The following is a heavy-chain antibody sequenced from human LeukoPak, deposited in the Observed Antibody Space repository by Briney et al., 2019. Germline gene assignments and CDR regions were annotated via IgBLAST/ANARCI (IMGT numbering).Heavy chain of an antibody. V-gene: IGHV3-33*01. CDR1: GFVFSTYG. Sequence: GGSLRLSCAASGFVFSTYGMHWVRQAPGKGLEWVAVIWYDGSKKYYADSVEGRFTISRDNSKNTLYLQMNSLRDEDTAVYHCAADRANWNYFSAQDYWGQGTLVTVSS. J-gene: IGHJ4*02. CDR3: AADRANWNYFSAQDY. CDR2: IWYDGSKK. D-gene: IGHD1-7*01.